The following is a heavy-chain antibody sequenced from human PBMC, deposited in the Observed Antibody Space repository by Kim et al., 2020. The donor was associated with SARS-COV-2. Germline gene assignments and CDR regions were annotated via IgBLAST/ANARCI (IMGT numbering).Heavy chain of an antibody. CDR1: GFTFSDHY. CDR2: TRNKANSYTT. D-gene: IGHD3-9*01. J-gene: IGHJ4*02. V-gene: IGHV3-72*01. Sequence: GGSLRLSCAASGFTFSDHYMDWVRQAPGKGLEWVGRTRNKANSYTTEYAASGKGRFTISRDDSKNSLYLQMNSLKTEDTAVYYCARVKEEGLRYFGWDDWGQGTLVTVSS. CDR3: ARVKEEGLRYFGWDD.